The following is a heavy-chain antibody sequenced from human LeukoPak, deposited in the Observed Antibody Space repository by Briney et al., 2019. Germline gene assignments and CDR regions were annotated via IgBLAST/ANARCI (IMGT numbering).Heavy chain of an antibody. CDR1: GFTFSSYA. CDR3: AREGSYGLGSYFDY. D-gene: IGHD3-10*01. J-gene: IGHJ4*02. Sequence: PGGSLRLSCAASGFTFSSYAMSWVRQAPGKGLEWVSYISSSGSTIYYADSVKGRFTISRDNAKNSLYLQMNSLRAEDTAVYYCAREGSYGLGSYFDYWGQGTLVTVSS. V-gene: IGHV3-48*04. CDR2: ISSSGSTI.